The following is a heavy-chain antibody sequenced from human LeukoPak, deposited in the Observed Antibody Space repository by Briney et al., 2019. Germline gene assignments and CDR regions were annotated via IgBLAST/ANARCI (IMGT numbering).Heavy chain of an antibody. CDR2: ISSSGSTI. CDR3: ARDSSSWYFDY. CDR1: GFTFSDYY. D-gene: IGHD6-13*01. J-gene: IGHJ4*02. Sequence: GRSLRLSCAASGFTFSDYYMSWIRQAPGKGLEWVSYISSSGSTIYYADSVKGRFTISRDNAKNSLYLQMNSLRADDTAVYYCARDSSSWYFDYWGQGTLVTVSS. V-gene: IGHV3-11*04.